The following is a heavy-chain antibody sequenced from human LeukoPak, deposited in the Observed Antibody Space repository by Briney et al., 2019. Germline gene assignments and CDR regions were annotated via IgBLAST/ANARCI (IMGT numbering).Heavy chain of an antibody. CDR1: GFTFSSYV. CDR2: ITGSGGGT. CDR3: AKFVGDCSSTSCPIDY. D-gene: IGHD2-2*01. V-gene: IGHV3-23*01. Sequence: GGSLRLSCAASGFTFSSYVMSWVRQAPGKGLEWVSAITGSGGGTHYADSVKGRFTISRDNSKNTLYLQMNSLRAEDTAVYYCAKFVGDCSSTSCPIDYWGQGTLVSVSS. J-gene: IGHJ4*02.